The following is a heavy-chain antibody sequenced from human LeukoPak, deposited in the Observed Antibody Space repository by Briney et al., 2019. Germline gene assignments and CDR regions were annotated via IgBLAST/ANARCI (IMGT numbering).Heavy chain of an antibody. J-gene: IGHJ5*02. Sequence: SETLSLTCTVSGGSISSGGYYWGWNRQQPGKGLEWIVYIYYSGSTYYNPSLKSRVTISVDTSRTQFSLKLSSVTAADTAVYYCARDKVGRNWFDPWGQGTLVTVSS. CDR1: GGSISSGGYY. CDR2: IYYSGST. CDR3: ARDKVGRNWFDP. V-gene: IGHV4-31*03.